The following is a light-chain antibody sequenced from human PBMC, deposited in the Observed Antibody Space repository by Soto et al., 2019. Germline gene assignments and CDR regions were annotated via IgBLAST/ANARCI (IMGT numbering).Light chain of an antibody. J-gene: IGKJ1*01. Sequence: DNQMTQSPSTLSASVGDRVTITCRASQSISSWLAWYQQKPGKAPKLLIYKASSLESGVPSRFSGSGSGTEFTLTISSLQPDDLATYYCQQYNSFPTFGQGTKVEIK. V-gene: IGKV1-5*03. CDR3: QQYNSFPT. CDR2: KAS. CDR1: QSISSW.